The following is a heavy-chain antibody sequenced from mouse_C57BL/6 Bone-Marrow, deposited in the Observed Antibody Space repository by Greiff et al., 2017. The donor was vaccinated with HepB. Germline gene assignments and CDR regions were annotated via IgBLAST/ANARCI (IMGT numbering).Heavy chain of an antibody. CDR1: GYTFTSYW. Sequence: QVQLQQPGAELVKPGASVKMSCKASGYTFTSYWITWVKQRPGQGLEWIGDIYPGSGSTNYNEKFKSKATLTVDTSSSTPYMQLSSLTSEDSAVYCGARPTIITQANWEDYWGQGTTLTVSS. D-gene: IGHD4-1*01. CDR3: ARPTIITQANWEDY. J-gene: IGHJ2*01. V-gene: IGHV1-55*01. CDR2: IYPGSGST.